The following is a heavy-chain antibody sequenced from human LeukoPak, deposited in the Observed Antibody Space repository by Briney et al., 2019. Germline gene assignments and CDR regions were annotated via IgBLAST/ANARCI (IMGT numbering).Heavy chain of an antibody. J-gene: IGHJ4*02. CDR3: TTQRSRITMVRGVIRSDH. D-gene: IGHD3-10*01. V-gene: IGHV3-15*01. CDR1: GFTFSNAW. CDR2: IKSKTDGGTT. Sequence: GGSLRLSCAASGFTFSNAWMSWVRQGPGKGLEWVGRIKSKTDGGTTDYAAPVKGRFTISRDDSKNTLYLQMNSLKAEDTAVYYCTTQRSRITMVRGVIRSDHWGQGTLVTVSS.